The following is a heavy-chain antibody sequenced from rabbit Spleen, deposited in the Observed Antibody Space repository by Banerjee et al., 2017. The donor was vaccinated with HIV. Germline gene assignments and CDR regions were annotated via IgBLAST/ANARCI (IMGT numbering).Heavy chain of an antibody. D-gene: IGHD1-1*01. CDR3: ARGFASSGGYSP. V-gene: IGHV1S45*01. J-gene: IGHJ4*01. Sequence: QQQLEESGGGLVKPGGTLTLTCTASGFSFSSSYWICWVRQAPGKGLEWIACIYAGDGDTDYANWPKGRFTISKTSSTTVTLQMTSLTAADTATYFCARGFASSGGYSPWGQGTLVTV. CDR2: IYAGDGDT. CDR1: GFSFSSSYW.